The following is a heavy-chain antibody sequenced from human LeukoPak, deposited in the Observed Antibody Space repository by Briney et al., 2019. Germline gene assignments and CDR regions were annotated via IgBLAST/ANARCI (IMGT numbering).Heavy chain of an antibody. J-gene: IGHJ4*02. CDR3: ARAENGDYAFDY. CDR1: GYTFTGCY. D-gene: IGHD4-17*01. V-gene: IGHV1-2*06. CDR2: INPNSGGT. Sequence: ASVKVSCKASGYTFTGCYIHWVRHAPGQGLEWMGRINPNSGGTNYAQKFQGRVTMTRDTSISTAYMELSRLRSDDTAVYYCARAENGDYAFDYWGQGTLVTVSS.